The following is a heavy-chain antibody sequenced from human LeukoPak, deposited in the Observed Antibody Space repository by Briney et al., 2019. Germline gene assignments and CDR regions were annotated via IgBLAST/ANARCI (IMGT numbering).Heavy chain of an antibody. CDR3: ARHGAFLTRGFCSSSNCYVDGLQT. V-gene: IGHV4-59*08. CDR2: FYDTVST. J-gene: IGHJ3*01. D-gene: IGHD2-2*01. CDR1: GVSISSSD. Sequence: SETLSLTCTVSGVSISSSDWSWIRQSPGKGLEWIAYFYDTVSTKYNPSLKRRVSISTDASKNQLSLKLNSVTAADTAVYYCARHGAFLTRGFCSSSNCYVDGLQTWGQGIMVSVSS.